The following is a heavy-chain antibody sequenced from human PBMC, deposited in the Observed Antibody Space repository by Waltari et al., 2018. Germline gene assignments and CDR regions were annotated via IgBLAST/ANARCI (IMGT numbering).Heavy chain of an antibody. V-gene: IGHV3-23*01. D-gene: IGHD3-16*01. CDR3: AKKGDYGWCFDL. J-gene: IGHJ2*01. Sequence: EVQLLESGGGLVQPGGSLRLSCAASGFTFSSYAMSWVRQAPGKGLEWVSAISGSVGSNYYAYPVKGRFTISRNNSKNTLYLQMNSLRAEDAAVYYCAKKGDYGWCFDLWGRGTLVTVSS. CDR2: ISGSVGSN. CDR1: GFTFSSYA.